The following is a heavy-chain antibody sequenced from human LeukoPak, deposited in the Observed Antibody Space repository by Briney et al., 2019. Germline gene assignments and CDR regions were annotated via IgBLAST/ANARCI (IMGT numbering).Heavy chain of an antibody. J-gene: IGHJ4*02. V-gene: IGHV4-34*01. CDR3: ASLSNVAGYSGYDSDY. CDR2: INHSGST. Sequence: PSETLSLTCAVYGGSFSGSYWSWIRQPPGKGLEWIGEINHSGSTNYNLSLKSRVTMSVDTSKNQLSLRLSSVTAADTAVYYCASLSNVAGYSGYDSDYWGQGTLVTVSS. D-gene: IGHD5-12*01. CDR1: GGSFSGSY.